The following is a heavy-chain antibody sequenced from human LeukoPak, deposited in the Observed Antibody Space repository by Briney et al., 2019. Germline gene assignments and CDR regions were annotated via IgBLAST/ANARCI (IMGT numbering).Heavy chain of an antibody. J-gene: IGHJ4*02. Sequence: PGGSLRLSCAASGFTFSSYGMHWARQAPGKGLEWVAVISYDGSNKYYADSVKGRFTISRDNSKNTLYLQMNSLRAEDTAVYYCAKRAGEQQLVFDYWGQGTLVTVSS. CDR3: AKRAGEQQLVFDY. CDR1: GFTFSSYG. CDR2: ISYDGSNK. V-gene: IGHV3-30*18. D-gene: IGHD6-13*01.